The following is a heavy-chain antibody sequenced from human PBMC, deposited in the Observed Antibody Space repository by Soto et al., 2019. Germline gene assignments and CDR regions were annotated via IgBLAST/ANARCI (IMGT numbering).Heavy chain of an antibody. V-gene: IGHV1-69*01. J-gene: IGHJ4*02. Sequence: QVQLVQSGAEVKKPGSSVKVSCKASGGTFSSYAISWVRQAPGQGLEWMGGIIPIFGTANYAQKFQGRVTITADEPTSTAYMELSSLRSEDTAVYYCARDGGASYYDSSGYAGVDYWGQGTLVTVSS. CDR3: ARDGGASYYDSSGYAGVDY. CDR2: IIPIFGTA. CDR1: GGTFSSYA. D-gene: IGHD3-22*01.